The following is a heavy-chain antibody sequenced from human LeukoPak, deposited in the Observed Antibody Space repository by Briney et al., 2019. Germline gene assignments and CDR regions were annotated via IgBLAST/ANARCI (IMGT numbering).Heavy chain of an antibody. CDR2: IIPIFGTA. Sequence: GASVKVSCKASGYTFTSYAISWVRQAPGQGLEWMGGIIPIFGTANYAQKFQGRVTITADESTSTAYMELSSLRSEDTAVYYCARDRASGSYFEDAFDIWGQGTMVTVSS. CDR1: GYTFTSYA. D-gene: IGHD1-26*01. V-gene: IGHV1-69*13. CDR3: ARDRASGSYFEDAFDI. J-gene: IGHJ3*02.